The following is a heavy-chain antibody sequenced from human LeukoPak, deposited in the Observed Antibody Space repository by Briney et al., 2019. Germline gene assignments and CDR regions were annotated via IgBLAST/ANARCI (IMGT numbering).Heavy chain of an antibody. V-gene: IGHV1-2*02. D-gene: IGHD2-15*01. J-gene: IGHJ4*02. CDR3: ARVVGPFDY. CDR1: GFTFSSYG. Sequence: GGSLRLSCAASGFTFSSYGMHWVRQAPGQGLEWMGWINPNSGGTNYAQKFQGRVTMTRDTSISTAYMELSRLRSDDTAVYYCARVVGPFDYWGQGTLVTVSS. CDR2: INPNSGGT.